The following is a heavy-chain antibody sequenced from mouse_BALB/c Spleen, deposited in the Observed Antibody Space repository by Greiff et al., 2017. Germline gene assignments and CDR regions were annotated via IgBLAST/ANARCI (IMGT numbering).Heavy chain of an antibody. J-gene: IGHJ2*01. D-gene: IGHD1-1*01. CDR1: GFNIKDTY. CDR3: ARNLLLRSLDY. CDR2: IDPANGNT. V-gene: IGHV14-3*02. Sequence: EVQLQQSGAELVKPGASVKLSCTASGFNIKDTYMHWVKQRPEQGLEWIGRIDPANGNTKYDPKFQGKATITADTSSNTAYLQLSSLTSEDTAVYYCARNLLLRSLDYWGQGTTLTVSS.